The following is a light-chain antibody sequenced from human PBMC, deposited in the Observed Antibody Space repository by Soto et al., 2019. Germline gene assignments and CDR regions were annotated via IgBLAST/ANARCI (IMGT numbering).Light chain of an antibody. CDR1: SSNIGSNY. V-gene: IGLV1-47*01. Sequence: QSVLTQPPSASGTPGQRVTISCSGSSSNIGSNYVYWYQQLPVTAPQPLIYRNTQRPSGGPDRFSRYKSCTSASLAISGLRDEDEADYDCAAWDDSLSVVFGGGTKLTVL. CDR2: RNT. CDR3: AAWDDSLSVV. J-gene: IGLJ2*01.